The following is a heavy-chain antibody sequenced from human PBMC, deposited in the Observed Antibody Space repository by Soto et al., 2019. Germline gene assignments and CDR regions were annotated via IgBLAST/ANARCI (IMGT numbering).Heavy chain of an antibody. Sequence: QVQLQESGPGLVKPSETLSLTCTVSGGSISSYYWSWIRQPPGKGLEWIGYIYYSGSTNYNPSLKSRVTISVDTSKNQFSLKLSSVTAADTAVYYCARGGYSSSWYAWGAFEIWGQGTMVTVSS. CDR2: IYYSGST. CDR3: ARGGYSSSWYAWGAFEI. J-gene: IGHJ3*02. CDR1: GGSISSYY. D-gene: IGHD6-13*01. V-gene: IGHV4-59*01.